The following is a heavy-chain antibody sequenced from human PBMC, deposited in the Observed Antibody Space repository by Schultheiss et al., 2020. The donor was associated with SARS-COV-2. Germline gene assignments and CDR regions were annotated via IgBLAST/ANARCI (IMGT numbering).Heavy chain of an antibody. CDR2: IYYSGST. CDR3: ARGRDAYKLGY. Sequence: LRLSCAASGFTFSDYYMSWIRQHPGKGLEWIGYIYYSGSTYYNPSLESRLTMSADTSKSQFSLKLSSVTAADTAVYYCARGRDAYKLGYWGQGTLVTVSS. D-gene: IGHD5-24*01. CDR1: GFTFSDYY. J-gene: IGHJ4*02. V-gene: IGHV4-31*02.